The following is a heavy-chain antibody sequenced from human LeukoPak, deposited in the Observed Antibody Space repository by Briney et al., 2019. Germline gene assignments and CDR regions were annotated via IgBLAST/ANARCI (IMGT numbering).Heavy chain of an antibody. CDR2: ISSSSSYI. V-gene: IGHV3-21*01. D-gene: IGHD3-9*01. J-gene: IGHJ5*02. CDR3: ARAPRTLRYFDWSPPNWFDP. Sequence: PGGSLRLSCAAPGFTFSSYSMNWVRQAPGKGLEWVSSISSSSSYIYYADSVKGRFTISRDNAKNSLYLQMNSLRAEDTAVYYCARAPRTLRYFDWSPPNWFDPWGQGTLVTVSS. CDR1: GFTFSSYS.